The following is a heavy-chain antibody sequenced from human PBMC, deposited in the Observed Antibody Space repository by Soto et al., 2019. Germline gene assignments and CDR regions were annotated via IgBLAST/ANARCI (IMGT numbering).Heavy chain of an antibody. J-gene: IGHJ4*02. D-gene: IGHD1-20*01. Sequence: QVQLVESGGGVVQPGGSLRLSCAVSGFTFSNSGMHWVRQAPGKGLEWVALISSNGLTKYYADSVKGRFTISRDNSKDTLYLQMDSLRPEDTALYYCASRITAGYWGQGTLATVSS. V-gene: IGHV3-30*03. CDR1: GFTFSNSG. CDR3: ASRITAGY. CDR2: ISSNGLTK.